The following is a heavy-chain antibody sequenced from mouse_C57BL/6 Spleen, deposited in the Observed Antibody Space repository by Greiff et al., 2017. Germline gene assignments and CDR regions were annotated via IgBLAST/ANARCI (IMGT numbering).Heavy chain of an antibody. CDR3: ANYDYDYFDY. J-gene: IGHJ2*01. Sequence: EVHLVESGGGLVKPGGSLKLSCAASGFTFSSYAMSWVRQTPEKRLEWVATISDGGSYTYYPDNVKGRFTISRDNAKNNLYLQMSHLKSEDTAMYYCANYDYDYFDYWGQGTTLTVSS. CDR2: ISDGGSYT. CDR1: GFTFSSYA. D-gene: IGHD2-4*01. V-gene: IGHV5-4*01.